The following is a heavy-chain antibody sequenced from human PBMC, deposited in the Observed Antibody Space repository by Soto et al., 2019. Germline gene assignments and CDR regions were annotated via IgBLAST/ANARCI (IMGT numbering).Heavy chain of an antibody. V-gene: IGHV1-18*01. CDR2: ISAYNGNT. Sequence: ASVKVSCKASGYTFTSYGISWVRQAPGQGLEWMGWISAYNGNTNYAQKLQGRVTMTTDTSTSTAYMELRSLRSDDTAVYYCARDFYLRRFGELPGDYWGQGTLVTVSS. D-gene: IGHD3-10*01. CDR3: ARDFYLRRFGELPGDY. CDR1: GYTFTSYG. J-gene: IGHJ4*02.